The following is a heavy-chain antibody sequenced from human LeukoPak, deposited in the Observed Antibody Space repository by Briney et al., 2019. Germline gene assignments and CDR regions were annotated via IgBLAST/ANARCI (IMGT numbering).Heavy chain of an antibody. CDR2: IRGSGDRT. V-gene: IGHV3-23*01. CDR1: GVTFSNYA. CDR3: AKVSADGYNYYFDY. D-gene: IGHD5-24*01. J-gene: IGHJ4*02. Sequence: GGSLRLSCTASGVTFSNYAMTWVRQAPGKGLEWVSAIRGSGDRTNYADSVKGRFTISRDNSKNTLYVQMNSLRAEDTAVYYCAKVSADGYNYYFDYWGQGTLVTVSS.